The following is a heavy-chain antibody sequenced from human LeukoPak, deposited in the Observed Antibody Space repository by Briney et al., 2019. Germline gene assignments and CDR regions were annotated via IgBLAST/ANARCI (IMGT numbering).Heavy chain of an antibody. V-gene: IGHV1-69*13. CDR1: GGTFSSYA. Sequence: SVKVSCKASGGTFSSYAISWVRQAPGQGLEWMGGIIPIFGTANYAQKFQGRVTITADESTSTAYMELSSLRSEDTAVYYCAKGLKQLAREYFDYWGQGTLVTVSS. CDR3: AKGLKQLAREYFDY. J-gene: IGHJ4*02. D-gene: IGHD6-6*01. CDR2: IIPIFGTA.